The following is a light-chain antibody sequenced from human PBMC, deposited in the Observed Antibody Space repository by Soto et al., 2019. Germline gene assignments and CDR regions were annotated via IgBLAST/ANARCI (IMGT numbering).Light chain of an antibody. CDR1: SSVVGGYNY. V-gene: IGLV2-14*01. Sequence: QSALTQPASVSGSPGQSITISCTGISSVVGGYNYISWYQHHPDKAPKLIVYEVSNRPSGVSDRFSGSKSGDRASLTISGLQIEDEADYYCSAYTIISTLWVFGGGTKLTVL. CDR3: SAYTIISTLWV. J-gene: IGLJ3*02. CDR2: EVS.